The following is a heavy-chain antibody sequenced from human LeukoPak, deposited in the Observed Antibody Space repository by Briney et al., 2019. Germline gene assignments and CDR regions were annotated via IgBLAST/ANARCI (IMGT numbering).Heavy chain of an antibody. V-gene: IGHV4-59*01. Sequence: SETLSLTCTVSGGSISSYYWSWIRQRPGKGLEWIGYIYYSGSTNYNPSLKSRVTISVDTSKNQFSLKLSSVTAADTAVYYCARGPLWFGELFHTWFDPWGQGTLVTVSS. CDR3: ARGPLWFGELFHTWFDP. J-gene: IGHJ5*02. CDR1: GGSISSYY. D-gene: IGHD3-10*01. CDR2: IYYSGST.